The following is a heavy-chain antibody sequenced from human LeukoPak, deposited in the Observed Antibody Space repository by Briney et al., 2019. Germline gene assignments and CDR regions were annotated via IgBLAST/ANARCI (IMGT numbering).Heavy chain of an antibody. D-gene: IGHD1-26*01. J-gene: IGHJ4*02. CDR3: AKGDTGSSISSFDY. V-gene: IGHV3-23*01. CDR2: ISGSGGST. CDR1: GFSFSSYA. Sequence: GGSLRLSCAASGFSFSSYAMSWVRQAPGKGLEWVSGISGSGGSTYYADSVKGRSTISRDNSKNTVFLQMNSLRAEDTAVYYCAKGDTGSSISSFDYWGQATLVTVSS.